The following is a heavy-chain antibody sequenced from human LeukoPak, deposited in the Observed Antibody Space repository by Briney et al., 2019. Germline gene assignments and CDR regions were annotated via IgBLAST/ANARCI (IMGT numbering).Heavy chain of an antibody. CDR3: ARGGPTGTGDY. V-gene: IGHV3-74*01. Sequence: PGGSLRLSCEASGFTLRNYWMHWVRQVPGEGLVWVSRIDPDGTTTNYADSVKGRFSTPRDNAKNTLYLQMNSLRAEDTAVYYCARGGPTGTGDYWGQGTLVTVST. D-gene: IGHD1-7*01. J-gene: IGHJ4*02. CDR1: GFTLRNYW. CDR2: IDPDGTTT.